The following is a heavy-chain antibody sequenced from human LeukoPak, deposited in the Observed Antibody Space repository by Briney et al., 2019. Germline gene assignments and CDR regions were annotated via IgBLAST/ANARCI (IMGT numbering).Heavy chain of an antibody. D-gene: IGHD3-9*01. J-gene: IGHJ3*02. CDR2: LSKSGNT. CDR3: ARARYVNSFYAFDI. V-gene: IGHV4-59*01. Sequence: SETLSLTCTVSGGSISSYYWSWIRLPPGKGLEWIGYLSKSGNTNYSPSLKSRVTIFGDASKNQFFLKLSSVTAADTAVYYCARARYVNSFYAFDIWGQGTLVTVSS. CDR1: GGSISSYY.